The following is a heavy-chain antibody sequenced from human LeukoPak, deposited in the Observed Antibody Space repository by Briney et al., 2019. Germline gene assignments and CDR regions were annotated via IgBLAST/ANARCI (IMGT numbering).Heavy chain of an antibody. CDR2: IYTSGST. D-gene: IGHD2-2*01. V-gene: IGHV4-61*02. Sequence: SQTLSLTCTVSGGSISSGSYYWSWIRQPAGKGLEWIGRIYTSGSTNYNPSLKRRVTISVDTSKNQFSLKLSSVTAADTAVYYCARTYCSSTSCYGFFDYWGQGTLVTVSS. J-gene: IGHJ4*02. CDR1: GGSISSGSYY. CDR3: ARTYCSSTSCYGFFDY.